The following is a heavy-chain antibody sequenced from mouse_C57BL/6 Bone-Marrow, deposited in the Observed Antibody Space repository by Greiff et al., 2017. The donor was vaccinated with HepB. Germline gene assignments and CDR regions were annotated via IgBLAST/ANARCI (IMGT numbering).Heavy chain of an antibody. CDR1: GYAFTNYL. CDR2: INPGSGGT. V-gene: IGHV1-54*01. J-gene: IGHJ2*01. D-gene: IGHD4-1*01. Sequence: QVQLQQSGAELVRPGTSVKVSCKASGYAFTNYLIEWVKQRPGQGLEWIGVINPGSGGTNYNEKFKGKATLTADKSSSTAYMQLSSLTSEDSAVYFCARSGGGTGGSYFDYWGQGTTLTVSS. CDR3: ARSGGGTGGSYFDY.